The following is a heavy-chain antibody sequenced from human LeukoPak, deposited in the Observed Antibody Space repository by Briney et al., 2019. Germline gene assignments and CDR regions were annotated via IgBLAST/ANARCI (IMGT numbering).Heavy chain of an antibody. CDR2: ISCSNSYT. D-gene: IGHD6-25*01. Sequence: GGSLRLSCVVSGIPYRDFYMNWIRQPPGKGLDGISHISCSNSYTDYANSVKGRFTISSHNAKSALYLEMNDLRVEDTAVYNCAAGKAADYWGQGTLVIVSS. J-gene: IGHJ4*02. CDR1: GIPYRDFY. V-gene: IGHV3-11*03. CDR3: AAGKAADY.